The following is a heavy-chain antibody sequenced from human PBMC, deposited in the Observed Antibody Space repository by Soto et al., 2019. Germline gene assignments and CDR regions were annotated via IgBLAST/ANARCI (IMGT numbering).Heavy chain of an antibody. CDR3: AKDPALSYGHDY. V-gene: IGHV3-30*18. CDR2: ISYDGSNK. J-gene: IGHJ4*02. CDR1: GFTFSSYV. Sequence: GGSLRLSCAASGFTFSSYVMHWVRQAPGKGLEWVAVISYDGSNKYYADSVKGRFTISRDNSKNTLYLQMNSLRAEDTAVYYCAKDPALSYGHDYWGQGTLVTVSS. D-gene: IGHD5-18*01.